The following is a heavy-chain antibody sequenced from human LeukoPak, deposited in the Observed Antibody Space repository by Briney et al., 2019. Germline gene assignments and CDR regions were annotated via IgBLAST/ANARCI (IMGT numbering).Heavy chain of an antibody. V-gene: IGHV4-59*01. CDR2: IYYSGST. D-gene: IGHD2-21*02. J-gene: IGHJ4*02. CDR3: ARLAYCGGDCYSGVLDY. CDR1: GGSISSYY. Sequence: PSETLSLTCTVSGGSISSYYWSWIRQPPGKGLEWIGYIYYSGSTNYNPSLKSRVTISVDTSKNQFSLKLSSVTAADTAVYYCARLAYCGGDCYSGVLDYWGQGTLVTVSS.